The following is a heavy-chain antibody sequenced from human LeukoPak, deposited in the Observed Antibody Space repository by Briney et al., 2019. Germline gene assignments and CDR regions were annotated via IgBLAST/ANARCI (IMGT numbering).Heavy chain of an antibody. J-gene: IGHJ5*02. Sequence: EASVKVSCKASGYTFSAYYIHWVRQAPGQGLEWMGWVSPAGGGSNSAQKFQDRFTMTWDTSISTASMELRGLTSDDTAVYSCARGTPVNGFGYILSWFEPWGQGTLVTVSS. CDR3: ARGTPVNGFGYILSWFEP. D-gene: IGHD5-18*01. CDR2: VSPAGGGS. V-gene: IGHV1-2*02. CDR1: GYTFSAYY.